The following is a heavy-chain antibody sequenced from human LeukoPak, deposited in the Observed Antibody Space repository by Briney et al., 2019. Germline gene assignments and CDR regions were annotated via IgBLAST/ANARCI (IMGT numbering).Heavy chain of an antibody. CDR2: IRSKSDGGTT. CDR3: ARDQGWELLWADFDY. Sequence: GGSLRLSCAASGFTFSNAWMSWVRQAPGKGLEWVGRIRSKSDGGTTDYAAHVKGRFTISRDDSKNTLYLQMNSLKTEDTAVYYCARDQGWELLWADFDYWGQGTLVTVSS. D-gene: IGHD1-26*01. J-gene: IGHJ4*02. V-gene: IGHV3-15*01. CDR1: GFTFSNAW.